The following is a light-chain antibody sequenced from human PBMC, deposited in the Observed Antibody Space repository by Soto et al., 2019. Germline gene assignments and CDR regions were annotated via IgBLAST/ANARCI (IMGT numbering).Light chain of an antibody. Sequence: DIQMTQSPSTLSASVGDRVTITCRASQSISSWLAWYQQKPGKAPKLLISGASSLQSGVPSRFSGSASGTEFTLTISSLQPEDFATYSCQQSYNSPQTFGQGTKVDI. V-gene: IGKV1-5*01. CDR1: QSISSW. CDR2: GAS. CDR3: QQSYNSPQT. J-gene: IGKJ1*01.